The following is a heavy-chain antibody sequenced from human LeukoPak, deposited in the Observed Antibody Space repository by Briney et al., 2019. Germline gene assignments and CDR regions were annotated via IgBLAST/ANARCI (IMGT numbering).Heavy chain of an antibody. D-gene: IGHD6-13*01. J-gene: IGHJ3*02. Sequence: SETLSLTCTVSGGSISSYYWSWIRQPPGKGLEWIGYIYYSGSTNYNPSLKSRVTISVDTSKNQFSLKLSSVTAADTAVYYCASRGSSWYNYAFDIWGQGTMVTVSS. CDR3: ASRGSSWYNYAFDI. V-gene: IGHV4-59*01. CDR1: GGSISSYY. CDR2: IYYSGST.